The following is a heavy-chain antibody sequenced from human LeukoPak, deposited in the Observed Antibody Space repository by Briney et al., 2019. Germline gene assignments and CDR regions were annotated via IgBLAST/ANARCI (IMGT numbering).Heavy chain of an antibody. V-gene: IGHV3-23*01. CDR2: ISGSGGST. Sequence: GGSLRLSCAASGFTFSSYAMSWVRQAPGKGLEWVSAISGSGGSTYYADSVKGRFTISRDNSKNTLYLQMNSLRAEDTAVYYCAKNPLGYCSSTSCHTLPVDYWGQGTLVTVSS. CDR1: GFTFSSYA. J-gene: IGHJ4*02. CDR3: AKNPLGYCSSTSCHTLPVDY. D-gene: IGHD2-2*01.